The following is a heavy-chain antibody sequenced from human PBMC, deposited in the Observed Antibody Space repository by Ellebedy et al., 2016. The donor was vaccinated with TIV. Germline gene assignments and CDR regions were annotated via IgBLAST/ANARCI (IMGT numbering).Heavy chain of an antibody. Sequence: SETLSLXXTVSGGSISSYYWSWIRQPAGKGLEWIGRIYTSGSTNYNPSLKSRVTMSVDTSKNQFSLKLSSVTAADTAVYYCARGQGKRDYYLNWFDPWGQGTLVTVSS. CDR1: GGSISSYY. V-gene: IGHV4-4*07. D-gene: IGHD3-10*01. CDR2: IYTSGST. CDR3: ARGQGKRDYYLNWFDP. J-gene: IGHJ5*02.